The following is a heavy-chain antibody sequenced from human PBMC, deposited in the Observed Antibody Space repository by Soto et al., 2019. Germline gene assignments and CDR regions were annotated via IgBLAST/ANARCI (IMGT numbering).Heavy chain of an antibody. CDR2: IRSKAYGGTT. J-gene: IGHJ4*02. V-gene: IGHV3-49*03. CDR3: TRGGAWIQLWSKRPTDY. CDR1: GFTFGDYA. Sequence: GGSLRLSCTASGFTFGDYAMSWFRQAPGKGLEWVGFIRSKAYGGTTEYAASVKGRFTISRDDSKSIAYLQMNSLKTEDTAVYYCTRGGAWIQLWSKRPTDYWGQGTLVTVSS. D-gene: IGHD5-18*01.